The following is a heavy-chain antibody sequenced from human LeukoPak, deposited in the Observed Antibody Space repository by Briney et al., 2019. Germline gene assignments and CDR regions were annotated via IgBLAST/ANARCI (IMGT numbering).Heavy chain of an antibody. CDR2: IFPGDGDT. Sequence: GESLKISCKTSGYTFSSNAIAWVRQMPGKGLEWRGVIFPGDGDTRYNPSFQGQVTISTDKSITTAYLRWGSLKASDPAIYYCARESRYSYIASWGQGSLVTVSS. D-gene: IGHD3-22*01. CDR1: GYTFSSNA. CDR3: ARESRYSYIAS. V-gene: IGHV5-51*01. J-gene: IGHJ4*02.